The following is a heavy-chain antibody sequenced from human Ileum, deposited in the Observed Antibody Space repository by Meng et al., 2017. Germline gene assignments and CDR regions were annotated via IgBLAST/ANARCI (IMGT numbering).Heavy chain of an antibody. CDR1: GWSFSGYY. Sequence: GQLQQWGAGRLNPSETPSPTCSVYGWSFSGYYWSWIRQPPGKGLEWIGEINHSGSTNYSPSLKSRVTISVDTSKNQFSLKLSSVTAADTAVYYCARGGPWFDPWGQGTLVTVSS. CDR3: ARGGPWFDP. V-gene: IGHV4-34*01. CDR2: INHSGST. J-gene: IGHJ5*02.